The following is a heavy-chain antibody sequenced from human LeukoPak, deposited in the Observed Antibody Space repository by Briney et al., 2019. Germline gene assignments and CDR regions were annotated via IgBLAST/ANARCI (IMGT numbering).Heavy chain of an antibody. D-gene: IGHD5-24*01. Sequence: PGGSLRLSCAASGFTFSNYDMHWVRQGTGKGLEWVSAIGTAGDTYYPGSVKGRFTISRENAKNSSYLQMNSLRAEDTAVYYCAREMDFDYWGQGTLVTVSS. CDR2: IGTAGDT. J-gene: IGHJ4*02. V-gene: IGHV3-13*04. CDR3: AREMDFDY. CDR1: GFTFSNYD.